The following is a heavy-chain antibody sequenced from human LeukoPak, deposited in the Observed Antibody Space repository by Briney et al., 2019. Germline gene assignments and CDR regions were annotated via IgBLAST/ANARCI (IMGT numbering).Heavy chain of an antibody. CDR2: ISYSSSTI. V-gene: IGHV3-48*01. CDR1: GFTFSTYS. J-gene: IGHJ4*02. D-gene: IGHD3-22*01. CDR3: ARPDDSSGSFPDY. Sequence: PGGSLRLSCAASGFTFSTYSMNWVRQAPGKGLEWISYISYSSSTIYYADSVKGRFTISRDNAKNSLYLQMNSLRAEDTAVYYCARPDDSSGSFPDYRGQGTLVTVSS.